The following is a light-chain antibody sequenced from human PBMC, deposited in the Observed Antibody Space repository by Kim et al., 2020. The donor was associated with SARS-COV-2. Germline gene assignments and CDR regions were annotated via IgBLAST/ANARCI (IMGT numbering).Light chain of an antibody. CDR1: RSIGNH. CDR3: QQSDIIPYT. Sequence: DIQMTQSPSSLSASVGDRVTITCRASRSIGNHLNWYQQRPGKAPNLLIYAASNLQTGVSSRFSGSESGTDFTLTIRNLQPEDSATYYCQQSDIIPYTFGQGTQLEI. V-gene: IGKV1-39*01. J-gene: IGKJ2*01. CDR2: AAS.